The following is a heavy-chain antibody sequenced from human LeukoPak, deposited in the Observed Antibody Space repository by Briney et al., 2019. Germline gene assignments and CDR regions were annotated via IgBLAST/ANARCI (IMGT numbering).Heavy chain of an antibody. J-gene: IGHJ4*02. CDR1: GYTFTSYG. CDR3: AREVAAEWLVDY. V-gene: IGHV1-18*01. Sequence: ASVKVSCKASGYTFTSYGISWVRQAPGQGLEWMGWISAYNGNTNYAQKLQGRVTMTTDTSTSTAYMELRSLRSDDTPVYYCAREVAAEWLVDYWGQGTLVTVSS. D-gene: IGHD6-19*01. CDR2: ISAYNGNT.